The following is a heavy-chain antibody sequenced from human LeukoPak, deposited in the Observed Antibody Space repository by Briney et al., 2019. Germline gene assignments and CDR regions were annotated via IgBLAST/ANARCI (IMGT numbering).Heavy chain of an antibody. CDR3: AKHVYGEGMVV. D-gene: IGHD4-17*01. CDR2: IHSIAGT. CDR1: GGSLNGYY. Sequence: SETLSLTCTVSGGSLNGYYWGWIRQPPGKGLECIGYIHSIAGTAHNASLKSRLTISLDTSKNQFSLTLSSVTAADTAVYHCAKHVYGEGMVVWGKGTTVTVS. V-gene: IGHV4-59*08. J-gene: IGHJ6*03.